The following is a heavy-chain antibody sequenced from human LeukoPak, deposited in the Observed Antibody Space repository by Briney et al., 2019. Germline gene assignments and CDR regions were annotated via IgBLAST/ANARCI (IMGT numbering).Heavy chain of an antibody. D-gene: IGHD3-16*01. CDR3: ASRDTVNTFGNYYYYYGMDV. CDR1: GXTFSSYA. Sequence: GGCLRLSCAASGXTFSSYATSWVRQAPGKGLEWVSAISGSGGSTYYADSVKGRFTISRDNSTNTLYLQMNSLRAEDTAVYYCASRDTVNTFGNYYYYYGMDVWGQGTTVIVSS. CDR2: ISGSGGST. J-gene: IGHJ6*02. V-gene: IGHV3-23*01.